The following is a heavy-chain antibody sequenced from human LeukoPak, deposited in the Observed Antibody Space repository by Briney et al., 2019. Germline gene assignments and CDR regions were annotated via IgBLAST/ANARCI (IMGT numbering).Heavy chain of an antibody. Sequence: SETLSLTCTVSGGSLSNYYWSWIRQPPGKGLEWIGHIYESGITTYNPSLNSRVTISVDTSKNQFSLRLSSVTVADTAVYYCARGRIGGPKAPSDYWGQGTLVTVSS. CDR3: ARGRIGGPKAPSDY. J-gene: IGHJ4*02. D-gene: IGHD3-16*01. CDR2: IYESGIT. CDR1: GGSLSNYY. V-gene: IGHV4-59*01.